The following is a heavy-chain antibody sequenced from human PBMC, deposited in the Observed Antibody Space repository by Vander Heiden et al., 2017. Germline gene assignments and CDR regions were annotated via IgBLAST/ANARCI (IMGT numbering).Heavy chain of an antibody. D-gene: IGHD6-13*01. Sequence: EVQLLESGGGLVQPGGSLRLSCAASGFTFINYAMSWGRQAPGKGLEWVSAIKGSGGSTYYADPVKGRFTISRDNSKNTLYLQMNSLRAEDTAVYYCRAAAKPKFDYWGQGTLVTVSS. CDR2: IKGSGGST. CDR1: GFTFINYA. V-gene: IGHV3-23*01. J-gene: IGHJ4*02. CDR3: RAAAKPKFDY.